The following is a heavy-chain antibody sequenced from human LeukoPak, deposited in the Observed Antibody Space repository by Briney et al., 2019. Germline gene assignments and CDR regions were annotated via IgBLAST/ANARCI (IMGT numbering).Heavy chain of an antibody. J-gene: IGHJ4*02. Sequence: SETLSLTCAVYGGSFSGYYWSWIRQPPGKGLEWIGEINHSGSTNYNPSLKSRVTISVDTSKNQFSLKLSSVTAADTARYYCARGGRGPFDYWGQGTLVTVSS. CDR1: GGSFSGYY. CDR3: ARGGRGPFDY. CDR2: INHSGST. D-gene: IGHD3-10*01. V-gene: IGHV4-34*01.